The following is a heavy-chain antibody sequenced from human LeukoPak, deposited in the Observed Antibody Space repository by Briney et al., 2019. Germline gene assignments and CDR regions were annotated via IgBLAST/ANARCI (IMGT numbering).Heavy chain of an antibody. Sequence: GGSLRLSCAASGFTFSSYWMHWVRQAPGKGLVWVSRINSDGSSTSYADSVKGRFTISRDNAKNTLYLQMNSLRAEDTAVYYCAREWVQWGTYYGMDVWGQGTTVTVSS. J-gene: IGHJ6*02. CDR1: GFTFSSYW. D-gene: IGHD3-16*01. V-gene: IGHV3-74*01. CDR3: AREWVQWGTYYGMDV. CDR2: INSDGSST.